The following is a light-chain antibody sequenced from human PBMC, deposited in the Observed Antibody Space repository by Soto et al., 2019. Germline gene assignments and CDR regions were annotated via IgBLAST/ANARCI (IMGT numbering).Light chain of an antibody. J-gene: IGKJ1*01. CDR2: AAS. Sequence: DIQMTQSPSSLSASVGDRVTITCRASQGISTYFVWYQQKPETVPKLLIFAASTLQSGAPSLLSGSGSGTDFTLTISSLQPEDVATYYCQNYNGAPWTFGQGTKVEIK. CDR1: QGISTY. CDR3: QNYNGAPWT. V-gene: IGKV1-27*01.